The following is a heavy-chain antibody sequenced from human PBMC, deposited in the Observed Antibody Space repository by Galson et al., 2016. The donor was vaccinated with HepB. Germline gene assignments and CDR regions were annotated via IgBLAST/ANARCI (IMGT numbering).Heavy chain of an antibody. CDR1: GGSFSSYS. Sequence: ETLSLTCSVSGGSFSSYSWTWIRQPPGKGLEWIGEIYHRGSTHYNPSLKSRVTISVDTSKNQLSLKLNSVTATDTAVYFCPRNNSDYEGALDVWGQGTTGTVS. V-gene: IGHV4-34*01. D-gene: IGHD3-16*01. CDR2: IYHRGST. J-gene: IGHJ6*02. CDR3: PRNNSDYEGALDV.